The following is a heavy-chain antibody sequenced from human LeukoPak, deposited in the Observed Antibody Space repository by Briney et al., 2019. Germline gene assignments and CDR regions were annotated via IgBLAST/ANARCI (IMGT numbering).Heavy chain of an antibody. V-gene: IGHV3-30*02. J-gene: IGHJ4*02. CDR3: AKRKGQLGPYFDY. CDR1: GFTFSSYD. D-gene: IGHD6-6*01. Sequence: GGSLRLSCAASGFTFSSYDMHWVRQAPGKGLEWVTFIRYDGSNKYYADSVKGRFSISRDNSKNTLYLEMNSLRAEDTAVYYCAKRKGQLGPYFDYWGQGTLVTVSS. CDR2: IRYDGSNK.